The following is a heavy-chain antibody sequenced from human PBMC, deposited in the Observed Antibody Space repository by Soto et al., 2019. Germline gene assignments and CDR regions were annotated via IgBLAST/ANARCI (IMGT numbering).Heavy chain of an antibody. D-gene: IGHD3-22*01. CDR2: IKQDGSEK. CDR3: ARDSPTYYYDSSGYSPLNY. V-gene: IGHV3-7*03. J-gene: IGHJ4*02. Sequence: GSLRLSCAASGFTFSSYWMSWVRQAPGKGLEWVANIKQDGSEKYYVDSVKGRFTISRDNAKNSLYLQMNSLRAEDTAVYYCARDSPTYYYDSSGYSPLNYWGQGTLVTVSS. CDR1: GFTFSSYW.